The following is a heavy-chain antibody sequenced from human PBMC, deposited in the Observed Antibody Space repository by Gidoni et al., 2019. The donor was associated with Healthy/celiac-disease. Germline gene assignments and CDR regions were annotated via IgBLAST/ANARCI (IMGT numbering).Heavy chain of an antibody. CDR2: ISGSGGST. J-gene: IGHJ6*02. CDR1: GFTCSSYA. Sequence: EVQLLESGGGLVQPGGSLRRSCAASGFTCSSYAMSWVRQAPGKGLEWVSAISGSGGSTYYADSVKGRFTISRDNSKNTLYLQMNSLRAEDTAVYYCAKGGETTVVFIGMDVWGQGTTVTVSS. V-gene: IGHV3-23*01. D-gene: IGHD4-17*01. CDR3: AKGGETTVVFIGMDV.